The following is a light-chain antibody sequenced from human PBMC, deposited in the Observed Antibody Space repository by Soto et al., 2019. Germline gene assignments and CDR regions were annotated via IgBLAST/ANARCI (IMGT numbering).Light chain of an antibody. Sequence: DIQMTQSPSTLSASVGDRVTITCRASQSISSWLAWYQQKRGKAPKLMIYDASSLEIGFPSRFIGSRSGTEFTLTISSLQPDDFPTYSSQQYNSYWTFGQGTKVEIK. CDR2: DAS. CDR3: QQYNSYWT. CDR1: QSISSW. J-gene: IGKJ1*01. V-gene: IGKV1-5*01.